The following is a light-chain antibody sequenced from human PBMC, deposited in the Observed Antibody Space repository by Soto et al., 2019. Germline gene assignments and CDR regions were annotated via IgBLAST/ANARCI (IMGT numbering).Light chain of an antibody. CDR2: LGS. J-gene: IGKJ2*01. CDR1: QSLLHSNGYNY. CDR3: MQALQTPPP. Sequence: DIVMTQSPLSLPVTPGDPASISCRSSQSLLHSNGYNYLDWYLQKPGQSPQLLIYLGSNRASGVPDRVSGSGSGTDFTLKISRVEAEDVGVYYCMQALQTPPPFGQGTKLEIK. V-gene: IGKV2-28*01.